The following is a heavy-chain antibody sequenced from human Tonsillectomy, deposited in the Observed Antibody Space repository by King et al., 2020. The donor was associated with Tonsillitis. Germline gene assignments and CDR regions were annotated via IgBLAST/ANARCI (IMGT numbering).Heavy chain of an antibody. CDR1: GFRFSSYA. CDR2: ISYDGSNK. J-gene: IGHJ1*01. D-gene: IGHD6-19*01. V-gene: IGHV3-30-3*01. Sequence: VQLVESGGGVVQPGRSLRLSCAASGFRFSSYAMHWVRQAPGKGLEWGSVISYDGSNKYSADSVRGRFTISRDNSKKTLYLQLNGLRTEDTAVYYCAREPRSGWAAEYFQHWGQGTLVTVSS. CDR3: AREPRSGWAAEYFQH.